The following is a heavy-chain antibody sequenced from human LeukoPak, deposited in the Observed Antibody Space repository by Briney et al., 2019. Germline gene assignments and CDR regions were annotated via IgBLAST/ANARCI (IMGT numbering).Heavy chain of an antibody. CDR1: GGTFSSYA. J-gene: IGHJ5*02. V-gene: IGHV1-69*04. Sequence: SVKVSCKAYGGTFSSYAISWVRQAPGQGLEWMGRIIHILGIENYAQKFQGRVTITADKSTSTAYMELSSLRSEDTGVYYCARESSAAKVNWFDPWGQGTLVTVSS. CDR3: ARESSAAKVNWFDP. CDR2: IIHILGIE. D-gene: IGHD6-19*01.